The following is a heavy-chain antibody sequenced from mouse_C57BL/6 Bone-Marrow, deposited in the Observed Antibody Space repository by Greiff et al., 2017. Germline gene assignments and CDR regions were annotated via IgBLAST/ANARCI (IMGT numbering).Heavy chain of an antibody. CDR1: GYTFTSYG. Sequence: QVQLQQSGAELARPGASVKLSCKASGYTFTSYGISWVKQRTGQGLEWIGEIYPRSGNTYSNAKFKGKATLTADKSSITVYMELRSLTSEDSAVYFCARECLLCSNFKYYAMDYWGQGTSGTVSS. CDR3: ARECLLCSNFKYYAMDY. V-gene: IGHV1-81*01. CDR2: IYPRSGNT. D-gene: IGHD1-1*02. J-gene: IGHJ4*01.